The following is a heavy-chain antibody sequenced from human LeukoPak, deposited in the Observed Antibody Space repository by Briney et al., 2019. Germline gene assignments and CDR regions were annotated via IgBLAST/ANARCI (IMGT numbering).Heavy chain of an antibody. CDR2: ISGSGGST. V-gene: IGHV3-23*01. CDR1: GFTFSSYA. CDR3: ANSGEYSSGWYGSY. J-gene: IGHJ4*02. Sequence: GGSLRLSCAASGFTFSSYAMSWVRQAPGKGLEWVSAISGSGGSTYYADSVKGRFTISRDNSKNTLYLQMNSLRAEDTAVYYCANSGEYSSGWYGSYWGQGTLVTVSS. D-gene: IGHD6-19*01.